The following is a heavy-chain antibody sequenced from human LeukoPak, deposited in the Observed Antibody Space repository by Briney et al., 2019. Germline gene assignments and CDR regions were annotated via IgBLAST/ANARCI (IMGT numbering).Heavy chain of an antibody. V-gene: IGHV4-39*01. CDR2: IYYSGST. J-gene: IGHJ4*02. D-gene: IGHD2-2*01. CDR1: GGSISSSSYY. CDR3: ARQPWDIVVVPAARPFDY. Sequence: PSETLSLTCTVSGGSISSSSYYWGWTRQPPGKGLEWIGSIYYSGSTYYNPSLKSRVTISVDTSKNRFSLKLSSVTAADTAVYYCARQPWDIVVVPAARPFDYWGQGTLVTVSS.